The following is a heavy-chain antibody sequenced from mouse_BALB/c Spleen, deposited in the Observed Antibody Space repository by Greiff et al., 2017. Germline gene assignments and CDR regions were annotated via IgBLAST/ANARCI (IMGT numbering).Heavy chain of an antibody. Sequence: EVMLVESGGGLVKPGGSLKLSCAASGFTFSSYAMSWVRQSPEKRLEWVAEISSGGSYTYYPDTVTGRFTISRDNAKNTLYLEMSSLRSEDTAMYYCARSAYYGNSAWFAYWGQGTLVTVSA. CDR1: GFTFSSYA. D-gene: IGHD2-10*01. CDR3: ARSAYYGNSAWFAY. J-gene: IGHJ3*01. V-gene: IGHV5-9-4*01. CDR2: ISSGGSYT.